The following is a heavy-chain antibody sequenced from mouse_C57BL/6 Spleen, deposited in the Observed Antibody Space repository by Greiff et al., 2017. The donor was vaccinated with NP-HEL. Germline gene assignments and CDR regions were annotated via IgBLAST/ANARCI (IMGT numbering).Heavy chain of an antibody. D-gene: IGHD2-1*01. V-gene: IGHV1-69*01. Sequence: QVQLQQPGAELVMPGASVKLSCKASGYTFTSYWMHWVKQRPGQGLEWIGEIDPSDSYTNYNQKFKGKSTLTVDKSSSTADMQLSSLTSEDSAVYYCARGGGNFAYWGQGTLVTVSA. CDR2: IDPSDSYT. J-gene: IGHJ3*01. CDR1: GYTFTSYW. CDR3: ARGGGNFAY.